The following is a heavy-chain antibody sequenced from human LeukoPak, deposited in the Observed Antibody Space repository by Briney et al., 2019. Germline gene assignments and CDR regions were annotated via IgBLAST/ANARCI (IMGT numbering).Heavy chain of an antibody. Sequence: SQTLSLTCTVSDGSISSGGYYWSWIRQHPGKGLEWIGYIYYSGSTYYNPSLKSRVTISVDTSKNQFSLKLSSVTAADTAVYYCARERYYDSSGSPLRAFDIWGQGTMVTVSS. V-gene: IGHV4-31*03. D-gene: IGHD3-22*01. CDR1: DGSISSGGYY. CDR2: IYYSGST. CDR3: ARERYYDSSGSPLRAFDI. J-gene: IGHJ3*02.